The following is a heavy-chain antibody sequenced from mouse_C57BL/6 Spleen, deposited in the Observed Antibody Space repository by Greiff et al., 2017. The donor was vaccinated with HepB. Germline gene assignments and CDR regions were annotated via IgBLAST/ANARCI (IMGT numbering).Heavy chain of an antibody. CDR3: ARDLNGNYDYAMDY. Sequence: EVKLVESGGGLVKPGGSLKLSCAASGFTFSSYAMSWVRQTPEKRLEWVATISDGGSYTYYPDNVKGRFTISRDNAKNNLYLQMSHLKSEDTAMYYCARDLNGNYDYAMDYWGQGTSVTVSS. CDR1: GFTFSSYA. D-gene: IGHD2-1*01. J-gene: IGHJ4*01. CDR2: ISDGGSYT. V-gene: IGHV5-4*01.